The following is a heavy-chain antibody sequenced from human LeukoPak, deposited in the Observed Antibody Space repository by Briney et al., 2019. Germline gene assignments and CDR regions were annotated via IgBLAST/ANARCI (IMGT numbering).Heavy chain of an antibody. CDR3: ARDQGIFDY. CDR2: IHSDGTPT. CDR1: GFTLSSYW. J-gene: IGHJ4*02. V-gene: IGHV3-74*01. Sequence: PGGSLRLSCAASGFTLSSYWMHWVRQAPGKGLVWVSRIHSDGTPTTYADSVKGRFTISRDNAKNTLYLQMNSLRDEDSAVYYCARDQGIFDYWGQGTLVTVSS.